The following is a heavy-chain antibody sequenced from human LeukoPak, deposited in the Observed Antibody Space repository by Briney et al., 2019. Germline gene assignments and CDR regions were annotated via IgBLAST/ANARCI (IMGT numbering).Heavy chain of an antibody. Sequence: GGSLRLSCAASGFTFSSYWMSWVRQAPGKGLEWVANIKQDGSEKYYVDSVKGRFTISRDNAKNSLYLQMNSLRVEDTAVYYCARDIVGIQRRGLWYYDSGSPIIFDYWGQGTLVTVSS. D-gene: IGHD3-10*01. V-gene: IGHV3-7*01. CDR3: ARDIVGIQRRGLWYYDSGSPIIFDY. J-gene: IGHJ4*02. CDR1: GFTFSSYW. CDR2: IKQDGSEK.